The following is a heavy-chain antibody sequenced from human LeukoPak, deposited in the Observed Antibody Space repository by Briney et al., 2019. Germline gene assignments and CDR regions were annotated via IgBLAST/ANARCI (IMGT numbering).Heavy chain of an antibody. CDR3: AKDQVVRGVRPQYFDY. V-gene: IGHV3-30-3*01. Sequence: PGRSLRLSCAASGFTFSSYAMHWVRQAPGKGLEWVAVISYDGSNKYYADSVKGRFTISRDNSKNTLYLQMNSLRAEDTAVYYCAKDQVVRGVRPQYFDYWGQGTLVTVSS. CDR1: GFTFSSYA. J-gene: IGHJ4*02. D-gene: IGHD3-10*01. CDR2: ISYDGSNK.